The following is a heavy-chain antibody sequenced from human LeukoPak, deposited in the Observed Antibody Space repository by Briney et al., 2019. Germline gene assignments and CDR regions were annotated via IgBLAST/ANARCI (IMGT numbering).Heavy chain of an antibody. Sequence: ASVKVSCKASGYTFTSYYMHWVRQAPGQGLEWMGIINPSGGSTSYAQKFQGRVTMTRDTSTSTVYMELSSLRSEDTAVYYCASPLYCSSTSCPLQDTWAFDIWGQGTMVTVSS. V-gene: IGHV1-46*01. CDR2: INPSGGST. J-gene: IGHJ3*02. CDR1: GYTFTSYY. CDR3: ASPLYCSSTSCPLQDTWAFDI. D-gene: IGHD2-2*01.